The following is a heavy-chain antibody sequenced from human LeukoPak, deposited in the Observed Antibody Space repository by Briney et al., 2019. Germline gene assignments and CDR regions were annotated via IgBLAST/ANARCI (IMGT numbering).Heavy chain of an antibody. V-gene: IGHV4-59*01. J-gene: IGHJ6*02. D-gene: IGHD3-10*01. Sequence: SETLSLTCTVSGGSISSYYWSWIRQPPGKGLEWIGYIYYSGSTNYNPSLKSRVTISVDTSKNQFSLKLSSVTAADTAVYYCTRGRDAHYGMDVWGQGTTVTVSS. CDR1: GGSISSYY. CDR2: IYYSGST. CDR3: TRGRDAHYGMDV.